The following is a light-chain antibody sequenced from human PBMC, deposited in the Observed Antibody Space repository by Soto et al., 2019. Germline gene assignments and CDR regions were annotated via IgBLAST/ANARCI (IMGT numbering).Light chain of an antibody. V-gene: IGKV1-39*01. CDR3: QQANSFPLT. CDR1: QSISSY. CDR2: AAS. Sequence: DIHMTQSPSSLSVSVRDRVTITCRAIQSISSYLNWYQQKSGKAPKLLIYAASSLQSGVPSRFSGSGSGTDFTLTISSLQPEEFATYYCQQANSFPLTFGGVTKVDLK. J-gene: IGKJ4*01.